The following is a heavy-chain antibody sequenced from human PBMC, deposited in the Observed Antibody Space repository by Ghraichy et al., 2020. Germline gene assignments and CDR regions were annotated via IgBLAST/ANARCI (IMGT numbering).Heavy chain of an antibody. Sequence: QTLSLTCTFSGFSLSTSGMCVSWVRQPPGKALEWLARIDWDDDKYFSTSLKTRLTISKDTSKNQVVLTMTNMDPVDTATYYCARVSTTASSGWYDSFDFWGQGTLVTVSS. D-gene: IGHD6-19*01. CDR3: ARVSTTASSGWYDSFDF. J-gene: IGHJ4*02. CDR1: GFSLSTSGMC. CDR2: IDWDDDK. V-gene: IGHV2-70*11.